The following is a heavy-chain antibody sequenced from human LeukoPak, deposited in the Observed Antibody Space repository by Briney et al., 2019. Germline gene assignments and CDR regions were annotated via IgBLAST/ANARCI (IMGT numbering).Heavy chain of an antibody. CDR2: IIPIFGTA. CDR1: GGTFSSYA. Sequence: SVKVSCKASGGTFSSYAISWVRQAPGQGLEWMGRIIPIFGTANCAQKFQGRVTITTDESTSTAYMELSSLRSEDTAVYYCARGAPVEMATIDAFDIWGQGTMVTVSS. CDR3: ARGAPVEMATIDAFDI. J-gene: IGHJ3*02. V-gene: IGHV1-69*05. D-gene: IGHD5-24*01.